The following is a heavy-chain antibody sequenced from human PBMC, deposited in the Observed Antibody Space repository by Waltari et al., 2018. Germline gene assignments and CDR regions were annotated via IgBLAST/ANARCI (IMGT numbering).Heavy chain of an antibody. J-gene: IGHJ4*02. CDR3: ARWQWLDLLDY. CDR1: GFTFSSYS. D-gene: IGHD6-19*01. Sequence: EVQLVESGGGLVQPGGSLRLSCAASGFTFSSYSMNWVRQAPGKGLEWVSYISSSSSTIYYADSVKGRFTISRDNAKNSLYLQMNSLRAADTAVYYCARWQWLDLLDYWGQGTLVTVSS. CDR2: ISSSSSTI. V-gene: IGHV3-48*04.